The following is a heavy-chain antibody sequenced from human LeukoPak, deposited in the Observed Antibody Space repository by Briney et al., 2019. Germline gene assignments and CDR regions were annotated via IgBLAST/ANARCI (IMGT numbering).Heavy chain of an antibody. CDR1: GGTFSSYA. V-gene: IGHV1-69*05. D-gene: IGHD3-22*01. CDR2: IIPIFGTA. Sequence: SVKVSCKASGGTFSSYAISWVRQAPGQGLEWMGGIIPIFGTANYAQKFQGRVTITTDESTSTAYMEPSSLRSEDTAVYYCARDMYYYDSSGYHHPFDYWGQGTLVTVSS. CDR3: ARDMYYYDSSGYHHPFDY. J-gene: IGHJ4*02.